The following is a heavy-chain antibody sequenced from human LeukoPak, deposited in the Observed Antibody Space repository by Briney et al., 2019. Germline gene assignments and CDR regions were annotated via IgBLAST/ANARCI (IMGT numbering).Heavy chain of an antibody. D-gene: IGHD3-16*01. CDR1: RFTFSSHW. J-gene: IGHJ4*01. CDR2: INGDGSRI. V-gene: IGHV3-74*01. Sequence: TGGSLRLSCVASRFTFSSHWMHWVRQVPGKGLMWVSRINGDGSRIHYGDSVKGRFTISRDNAKNTLYLQMTSLRGDDTAIYFCARDALGGRTKFDSWGHGSLVTVSS. CDR3: ARDALGGRTKFDS.